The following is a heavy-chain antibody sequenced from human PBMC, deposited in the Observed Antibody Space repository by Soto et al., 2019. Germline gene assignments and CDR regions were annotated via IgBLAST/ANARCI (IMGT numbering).Heavy chain of an antibody. CDR3: ARHSGYDSDAFDI. CDR2: IYYSGST. Sequence: PSDTLSLTCTVSGGSISSSSYYWGWIRQPPGKGLEWIGSIYYSGSTYYNPSLKSRVTISVDTSKNQFSLKLSSVTAADTAVYYCARHSGYDSDAFDIWGQGTMVTVAS. V-gene: IGHV4-39*01. J-gene: IGHJ3*02. D-gene: IGHD5-12*01. CDR1: GGSISSSSYY.